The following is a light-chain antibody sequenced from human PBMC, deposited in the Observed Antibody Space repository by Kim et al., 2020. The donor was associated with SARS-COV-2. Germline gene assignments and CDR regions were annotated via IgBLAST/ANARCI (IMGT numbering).Light chain of an antibody. CDR2: DAS. CDR3: QQHGYSPQT. J-gene: IGKJ1*01. V-gene: IGKV3-20*01. Sequence: SPGERAPLSCRPSQIVSSSSLAWYQHKPGQAPRLLIHDASSRATGIPDRFSGSGSGTDFTLTISRLEPEDFAVYYCQQHGYSPQTFGQGTKVDIK. CDR1: QIVSSSS.